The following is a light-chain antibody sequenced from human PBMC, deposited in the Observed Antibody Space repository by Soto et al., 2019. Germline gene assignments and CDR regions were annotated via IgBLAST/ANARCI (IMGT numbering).Light chain of an antibody. J-gene: IGLJ2*01. V-gene: IGLV2-23*01. Sequence: QSVLTQPASVSGSPGQSVTISCTGSSSDVGTYDLVSWYQQHPGKAPKILIYEGTKRPSGVSNRFSGSKSGNTASLTISGLQAEDEADYFCCSYVGSSTVVFGGGTQLTVL. CDR3: CSYVGSSTVV. CDR2: EGT. CDR1: SSDVGTYDL.